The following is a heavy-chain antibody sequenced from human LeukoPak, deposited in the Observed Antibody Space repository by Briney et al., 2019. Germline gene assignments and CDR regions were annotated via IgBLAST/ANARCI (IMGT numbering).Heavy chain of an antibody. D-gene: IGHD5-12*01. V-gene: IGHV3-73*01. Sequence: GGSLKLSCAASGFTFGGSAMHWVRQASGKGLEWVGRVRSKDNGYAASYTASVKGRFTVSRDDSKNTAYLQMDSLKTEDTAVYFCSRTSDIAWYFDLWGRGTLVTVSS. CDR3: SRTSDIAWYFDL. CDR2: VRSKDNGYAA. J-gene: IGHJ2*01. CDR1: GFTFGGSA.